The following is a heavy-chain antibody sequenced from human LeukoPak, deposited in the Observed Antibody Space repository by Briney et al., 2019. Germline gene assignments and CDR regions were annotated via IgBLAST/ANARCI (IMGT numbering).Heavy chain of an antibody. CDR3: ARHGRAAAGTIDY. D-gene: IGHD6-13*01. J-gene: IGHJ4*02. Sequence: SETLSLTCTVSGGSISSSSDYWGWIRQAPGKGLEWIGSIYYHENTYYNSSLKSRVTISVDTSKNQFSLKLNSVTAADTAVYFCARHGRAAAGTIDYWGQGTLVTVSS. CDR2: IYYHENT. V-gene: IGHV4-39*01. CDR1: GGSISSSSDY.